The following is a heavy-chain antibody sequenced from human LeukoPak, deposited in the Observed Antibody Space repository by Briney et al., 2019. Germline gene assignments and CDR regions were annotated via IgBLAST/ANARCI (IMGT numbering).Heavy chain of an antibody. J-gene: IGHJ4*02. V-gene: IGHV1-2*02. CDR3: ARSYGSGSSLFY. CDR2: INPNSGGT. CDR1: GYSFTGYY. D-gene: IGHD3-10*01. Sequence: ASVKVSCKASGYSFTGYYMHWVRQAPGQGLEWMGWINPNSGGTKYAQKFQGRVTMTRDTSISTAYMELSRLRSDDTAVYYCARSYGSGSSLFYWGQGTLVTVSS.